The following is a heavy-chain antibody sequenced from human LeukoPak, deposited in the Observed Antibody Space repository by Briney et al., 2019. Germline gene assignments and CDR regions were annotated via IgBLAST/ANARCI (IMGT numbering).Heavy chain of an antibody. CDR3: ARQPLIFAGFAVPAANYYFDY. Sequence: GESLKISCKGSGYSFTSYWIGWVRQLPGKGLAWMGIIYPGDSDTRYSPSFQGQVTFSVDKSISTAYLQWSSLKASDTAIYYCARQPLIFAGFAVPAANYYFDYWGQGTLVTVSS. J-gene: IGHJ4*02. CDR1: GYSFTSYW. D-gene: IGHD2-2*01. CDR2: IYPGDSDT. V-gene: IGHV5-51*01.